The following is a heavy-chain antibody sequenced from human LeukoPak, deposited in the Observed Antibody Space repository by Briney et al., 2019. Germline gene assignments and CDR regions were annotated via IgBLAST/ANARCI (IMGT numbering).Heavy chain of an antibody. CDR1: GGSISSYY. CDR2: IYYSGST. V-gene: IGHV4-59*01. CDR3: ARGGSGGWYDY. Sequence: SETLSLTCTVSGGSISSYYWSWIRQPPGKGLEWIGYIYYSGSTNYNPSLKSRVTISVDTSKNQFSLKLSSVTAADTAVYYCARGGSGGWYDYWGQGTLVTVSS. D-gene: IGHD6-19*01. J-gene: IGHJ4*02.